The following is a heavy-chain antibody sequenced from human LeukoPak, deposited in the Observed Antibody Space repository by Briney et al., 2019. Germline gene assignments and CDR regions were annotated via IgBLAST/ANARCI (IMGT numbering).Heavy chain of an antibody. D-gene: IGHD6-19*01. CDR1: GYTLTELS. Sequence: ASVKVSCKVSGYTLTELSMHWVRQAPGKGLEWMGGFDPEDGETIYAQKFQGRVTMTEDTSTDTAYMELSSLRSEDTAVYYCARDGLGSSGWYDIYYGMDVWGQGTTVTVSS. V-gene: IGHV1-24*01. J-gene: IGHJ6*02. CDR3: ARDGLGSSGWYDIYYGMDV. CDR2: FDPEDGET.